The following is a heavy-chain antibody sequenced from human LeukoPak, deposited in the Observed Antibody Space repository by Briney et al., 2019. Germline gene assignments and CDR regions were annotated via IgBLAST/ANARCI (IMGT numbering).Heavy chain of an antibody. J-gene: IGHJ4*02. CDR2: ISSTGTYT. V-gene: IGHV3-21*01. CDR1: GFSFNTHS. Sequence: GGSLRLSCAASGFSFNTHSMNWIRQAPGEGLQWVSSISSTGTYTYYADSVKGRFTISRDNAKNSLYLQMNSLRAEDTAVYYCAREYYYDSSGYGPFDYWGQGTLVTVSS. D-gene: IGHD3-22*01. CDR3: AREYYYDSSGYGPFDY.